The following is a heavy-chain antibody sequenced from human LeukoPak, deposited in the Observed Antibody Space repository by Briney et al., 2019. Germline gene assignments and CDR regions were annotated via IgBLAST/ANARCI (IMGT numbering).Heavy chain of an antibody. D-gene: IGHD5-24*01. V-gene: IGHV3-15*01. Sequence: PGGSLRLSCVASGFTVSSNYMSWVRPAPGKGLEWVGRIKSKTDGETRDYVAPVKGRFTISRDDSKDSLYLQMNSLKTEDTAVYYCIRDGYTFSPYFNYWGQGTLVTVSS. CDR2: IKSKTDGETR. CDR1: GFTVSSNY. J-gene: IGHJ4*02. CDR3: IRDGYTFSPYFNY.